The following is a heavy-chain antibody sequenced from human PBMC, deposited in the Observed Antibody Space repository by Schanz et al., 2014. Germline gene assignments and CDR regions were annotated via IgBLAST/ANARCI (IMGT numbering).Heavy chain of an antibody. CDR1: GFTFENYA. CDR3: AGDSSTSEYPLAQ. V-gene: IGHV3-20*04. Sequence: EVQLVESGGGVVRPGGSLRLSCAASGFTFENYALTWVRQVPGKGLEWVSRINWSDGSTTGYADSVKGRFTNSRDNAKNTLYLQMNSLEVDNPSFYYAAGDSSTSEYPLAQWGQGTLVTVSS. D-gene: IGHD2-8*02. CDR2: INWSDGSTT. J-gene: IGHJ4*02.